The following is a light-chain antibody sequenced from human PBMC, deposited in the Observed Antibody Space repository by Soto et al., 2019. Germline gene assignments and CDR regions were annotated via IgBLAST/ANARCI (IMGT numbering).Light chain of an antibody. CDR2: EVA. V-gene: IGLV2-14*01. CDR3: ISYTSSSSFYV. Sequence: QSALTQPASVSGSPGQSITISCTGTSSDVGGYNHVSWYQQHPGKAPKLIIYEVANRPSGVSNRFSASKSANTASLTISGLQAEDEADYYCISYTSSSSFYVFGTGTKVTVL. CDR1: SSDVGGYNH. J-gene: IGLJ1*01.